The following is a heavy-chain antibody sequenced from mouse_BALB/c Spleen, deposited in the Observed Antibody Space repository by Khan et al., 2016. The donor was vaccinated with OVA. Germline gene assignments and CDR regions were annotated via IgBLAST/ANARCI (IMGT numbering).Heavy chain of an antibody. J-gene: IGHJ3*01. Sequence: VMLVESGGGLVKPGGSLKLSCAPSGFAFSSYDMSWVRQTPEKRLEWVATISGTGIYTYYPDSVKGRFTISRDNARNTLYLQMSSLRSEDTALYYCSRPSYYGNPWFTYWGQGTLVTVSA. CDR1: GFAFSSYD. CDR2: ISGTGIYT. V-gene: IGHV5-9*02. D-gene: IGHD2-10*01. CDR3: SRPSYYGNPWFTY.